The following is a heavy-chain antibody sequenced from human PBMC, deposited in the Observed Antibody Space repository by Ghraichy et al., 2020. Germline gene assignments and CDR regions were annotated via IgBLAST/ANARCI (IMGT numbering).Heavy chain of an antibody. CDR2: INPSGGTT. J-gene: IGHJ6*02. CDR1: GYSFTSQF. D-gene: IGHD2-2*02. V-gene: IGHV1-46*01. CDR3: ARARGYCSRTSCYMWGWRRDYYYYYAMDV. Sequence: ASVKVSCTASGYSFTSQFMHWVRQAPGQGLEWMGIINPSGGTTYYAQKFQGRVTLTRDTSTSTVYMDLSSLRSEDTAVYHCARARGYCSRTSCYMWGWRRDYYYYYAMDVWGQGTMVTVSS.